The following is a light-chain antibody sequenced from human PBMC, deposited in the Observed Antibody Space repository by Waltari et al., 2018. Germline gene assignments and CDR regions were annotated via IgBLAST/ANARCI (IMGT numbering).Light chain of an antibody. CDR3: GTWDSSLSGAV. CDR1: SSNIGNNY. J-gene: IGLJ7*01. V-gene: IGLV1-51*02. Sequence: APGQKVTISCSGTSSNIGNNYVAWYQQIPGTVPKLLIYENYKRPSGIPDRFSGSRSGTSATLVITGLLTGDEADYYCGTWDSSLSGAVFGGGTHLTVL. CDR2: ENY.